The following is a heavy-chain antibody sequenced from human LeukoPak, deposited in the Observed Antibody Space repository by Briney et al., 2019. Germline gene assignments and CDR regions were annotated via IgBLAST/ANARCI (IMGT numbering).Heavy chain of an antibody. D-gene: IGHD4-17*01. CDR2: IYYSGST. J-gene: IGHJ4*02. Sequence: SETLSLTCTVSGGSISSGDYYWSWIRQPPGKGLEWIGYIYYSGSTYYNPSLKSRVTISVDTSKNQICLKLSSVTAADSDVYYCARDRDYLTDYWGQGTLVTVSS. V-gene: IGHV4-30-4*02. CDR3: ARDRDYLTDY. CDR1: GGSISSGDYY.